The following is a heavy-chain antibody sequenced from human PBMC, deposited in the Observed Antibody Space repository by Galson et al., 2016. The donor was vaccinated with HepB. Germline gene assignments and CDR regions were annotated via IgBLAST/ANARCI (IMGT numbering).Heavy chain of an antibody. D-gene: IGHD3-9*01. Sequence: SETLSLTCTVSGDSIRSYRWSWIRQSPGKGLEWIGYFHYSGSPNYNPSLNSRVTISGDTSTNQLSLNLSSVTAADTAVYYCSSMPVLRYFDPDCTPNSHYCGLDVCDQGTTVTVS. CDR2: FHYSGSP. V-gene: IGHV4-59*01. CDR3: SSMPVLRYFDPDCTPNSHYCGLDV. J-gene: IGHJ6*02. CDR1: GDSIRSYR.